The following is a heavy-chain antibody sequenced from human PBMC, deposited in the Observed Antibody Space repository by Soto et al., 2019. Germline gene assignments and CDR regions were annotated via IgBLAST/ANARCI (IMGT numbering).Heavy chain of an antibody. J-gene: IGHJ3*02. Sequence: SVKVSCKASGGTFSSYTISWVRQAPGQGLEWMGRIIPILGIANYAQKFQGRVTITADKSTSTAYMELSSLRSEDTAVYYCARGRGYYDSSGYNTDAFDIWGQGTMVTVSS. CDR2: IIPILGIA. D-gene: IGHD3-22*01. CDR3: ARGRGYYDSSGYNTDAFDI. V-gene: IGHV1-69*02. CDR1: GGTFSSYT.